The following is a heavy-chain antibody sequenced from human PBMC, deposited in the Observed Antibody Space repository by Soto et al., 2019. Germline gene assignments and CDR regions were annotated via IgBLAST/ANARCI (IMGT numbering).Heavy chain of an antibody. CDR1: GGSISSYY. CDR3: ATDPGGPVVNQFFDH. Sequence: SETLSLTCTVSGGSISSYYWSWIRQPPGKGLEWIGYISYSGSTNYNPSLKSRVTISVDTSKNQFSLKLSSVTAADTAVYYCATDPGGPVVNQFFDHWGQGTLVTVSS. CDR2: ISYSGST. D-gene: IGHD3-22*01. V-gene: IGHV4-59*12. J-gene: IGHJ4*02.